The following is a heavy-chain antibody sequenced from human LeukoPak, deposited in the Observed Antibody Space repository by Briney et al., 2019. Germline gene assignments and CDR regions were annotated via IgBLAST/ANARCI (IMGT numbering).Heavy chain of an antibody. CDR1: GFTFSSYS. D-gene: IGHD2-2*01. CDR3: ARLDCSSTSCSDY. J-gene: IGHJ4*02. V-gene: IGHV3-21*01. CDR2: ISSSSSYI. Sequence: GGSLRLSCAASGFTFSSYSMNWVRQAPGKGLEWVSSISSSSSYIYYADSVKCRFTISRDNAKNSLYLQMNSLRAEDTAVYYCARLDCSSTSCSDYWGQGTLVTVSS.